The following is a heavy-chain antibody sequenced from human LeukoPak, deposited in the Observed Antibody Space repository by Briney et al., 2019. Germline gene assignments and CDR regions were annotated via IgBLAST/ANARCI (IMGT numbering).Heavy chain of an antibody. CDR1: GGSFSGYY. V-gene: IGHV3-21*01. CDR3: ARDELWSGSAVGY. D-gene: IGHD3-3*01. J-gene: IGHJ4*02. Sequence: ETLSLTCAVYGGSFSGYYWSWIRQPPGKGLEWVSSISSSSSYIYYADSVKGRFTISRDNAKNSLYLQMNSLRAEDTAVYYCARDELWSGSAVGYWGQGALVTVSS. CDR2: ISSSSSYI.